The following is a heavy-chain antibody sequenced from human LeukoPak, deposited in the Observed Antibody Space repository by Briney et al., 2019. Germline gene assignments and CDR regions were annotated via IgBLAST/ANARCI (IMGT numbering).Heavy chain of an antibody. D-gene: IGHD1-26*01. CDR3: AKGRRSSGTYNYFDF. J-gene: IGHJ4*02. V-gene: IGHV3-53*01. CDR1: GFTVSSNY. Sequence: GGSLRLSCAASGFTVSSNYMNWVRQAPGKGLEWVSVIYSGGSTYYADSVKGRFTISRDNSKNTLYLQMNSLRAEDTAVYYCAKGRRSSGTYNYFDFWGQGTLVTVSS. CDR2: IYSGGST.